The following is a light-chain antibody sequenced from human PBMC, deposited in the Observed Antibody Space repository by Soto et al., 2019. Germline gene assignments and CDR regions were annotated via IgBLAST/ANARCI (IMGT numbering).Light chain of an antibody. CDR1: QRVLYSSNNKNY. Sequence: IVMTQSPDSLAVSLGERATINCKSSQRVLYSSNNKNYLAWYQQKPGQPPKLLIYWASTRESGVPDRFSASGSGTDFTLTISSLQAEDVAVYYCQHYYRTTLTFGGGTKVEIK. CDR2: WAS. V-gene: IGKV4-1*01. J-gene: IGKJ4*01. CDR3: QHYYRTTLT.